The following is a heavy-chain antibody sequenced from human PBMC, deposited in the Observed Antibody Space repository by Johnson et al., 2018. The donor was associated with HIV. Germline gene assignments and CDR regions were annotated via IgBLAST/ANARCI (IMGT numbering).Heavy chain of an antibody. V-gene: IGHV3-23*04. CDR2: ISGSGGST. CDR3: ARDPGPLREYHGDAFDI. D-gene: IGHD2-2*01. CDR1: GFTVSNNY. Sequence: VQLVESGGGLVQPGGSLRLSCAASGFTVSNNYMSWVRQAPGKGLEWVSAISGSGGSTYYADSVKGRFTISRDNSKNTLYVQMNSLRGEDTAVYYCARDPGPLREYHGDAFDIWGQGTVVTVSS. J-gene: IGHJ3*02.